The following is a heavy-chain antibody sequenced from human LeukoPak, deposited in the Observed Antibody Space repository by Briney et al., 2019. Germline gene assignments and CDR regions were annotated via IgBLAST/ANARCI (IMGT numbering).Heavy chain of an antibody. J-gene: IGHJ4*02. CDR1: GGSFSGYY. V-gene: IGHV4-34*01. D-gene: IGHD3-16*01. CDR2: IKHSGRT. CDR3: ARARVQIMLTFGGVETTDYYFDY. Sequence: SETLSLTCAVYGGSFSGYYWSLIRQPPGKGLEGIGEIKHSGRTNYNTSRKSRGNISVDTPKNQFSLKLSSVTAADTAVYYCARARVQIMLTFGGVETTDYYFDYWGQGTLVTVSS.